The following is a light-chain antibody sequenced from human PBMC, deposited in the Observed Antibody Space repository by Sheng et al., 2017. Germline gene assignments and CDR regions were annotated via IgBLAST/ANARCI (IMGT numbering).Light chain of an antibody. CDR3: QQYKT. Sequence: EIVMTQSPATLSVSPGERATLSCRASQSVSSNLAWYQQKPGQAPRLLIYGASSRVTGTPDRFSGSGSGTDFTLTISRLEPEDFAVYYCQQYKTFGQGTKVEIK. CDR1: QSVSSN. CDR2: GAS. V-gene: IGKV3D-15*01. J-gene: IGKJ1*01.